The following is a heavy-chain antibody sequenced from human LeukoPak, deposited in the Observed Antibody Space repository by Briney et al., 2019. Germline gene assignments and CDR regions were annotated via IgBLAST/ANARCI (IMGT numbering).Heavy chain of an antibody. V-gene: IGHV1-2*02. Sequence: ASXKVSCKASGFTFTGYYMHWVRQAPGQGLEWMGWINPNSGGTNYAQKFQGRVTMTRDTSIRTAYMELSRLRYGDTAVYYCARGSGGSNPRSDASWWEDTAPEYFQHWGQGTLVTVSS. CDR1: GFTFTGYY. D-gene: IGHD1-26*01. CDR3: ARGSGGSNPRSDASWWEDTAPEYFQH. J-gene: IGHJ1*01. CDR2: INPNSGGT.